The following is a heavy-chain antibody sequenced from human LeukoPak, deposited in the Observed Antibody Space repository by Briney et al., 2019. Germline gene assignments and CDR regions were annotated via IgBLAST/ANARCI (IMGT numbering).Heavy chain of an antibody. CDR3: ARSPSPLRFLEWSHDY. Sequence: SVKVSCKASGGTFSSYAISWVRQAPGQGLEWMGGIIPIFGTANYAQKFQGRVTITADESTSTTYMELSSLRSEDTAVYYCARSPSPLRFLEWSHDYWGQGTLVTVSS. D-gene: IGHD3-3*01. J-gene: IGHJ4*02. CDR1: GGTFSSYA. CDR2: IIPIFGTA. V-gene: IGHV1-69*13.